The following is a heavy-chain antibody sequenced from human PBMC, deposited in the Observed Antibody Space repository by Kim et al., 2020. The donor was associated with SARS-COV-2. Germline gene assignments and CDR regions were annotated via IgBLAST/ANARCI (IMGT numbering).Heavy chain of an antibody. D-gene: IGHD1-1*01. CDR1: GGSFSGYY. CDR3: ARGRRWIDY. V-gene: IGHV4-34*01. J-gene: IGHJ4*02. CDR2: INHSGST. Sequence: SETLSLTCAVYGGSFSGYYWSWIRQPPGKGLEWIGEINHSGSTNYNPSLKSRVTISVDTSKNQFSLKLSSVTAADTAVYYCARGRRWIDYWGQGTLVTVSS.